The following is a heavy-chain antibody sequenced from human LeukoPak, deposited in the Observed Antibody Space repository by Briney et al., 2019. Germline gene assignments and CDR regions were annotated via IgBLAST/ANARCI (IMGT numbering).Heavy chain of an antibody. CDR2: IYHSGST. Sequence: SETLSLTCTVSGGSISSGGYYWSWIRQPPGKGLEWIGYIYHSGSTYYNPSLKSRVTISVDRSKNQFSLKLSSVTAADTAVYYCARHHYDSSGYYYVGAFDIWGQGTMVTVSS. J-gene: IGHJ3*02. V-gene: IGHV4-30-2*01. CDR1: GGSISSGGYY. CDR3: ARHHYDSSGYYYVGAFDI. D-gene: IGHD3-22*01.